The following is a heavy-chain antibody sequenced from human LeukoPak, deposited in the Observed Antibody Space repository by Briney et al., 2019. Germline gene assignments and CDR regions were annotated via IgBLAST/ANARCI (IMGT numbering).Heavy chain of an antibody. D-gene: IGHD6-13*01. CDR2: ISYDGSNK. V-gene: IGHV3-30*18. Sequence: GGSLRLSCAASGFTFSNTWMSWVRQAPGKGLEWVAVISYDGSNKYYADSVKGRFTISRDNSKNTLYLQMNSLRAEDTAVYYCGKDHVRGTDGIAAFWGQGPLVTVSS. J-gene: IGHJ4*02. CDR1: GFTFSNTW. CDR3: GKDHVRGTDGIAAF.